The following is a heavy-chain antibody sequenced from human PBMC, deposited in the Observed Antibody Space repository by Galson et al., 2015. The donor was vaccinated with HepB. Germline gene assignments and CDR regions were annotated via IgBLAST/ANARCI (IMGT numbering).Heavy chain of an antibody. V-gene: IGHV1-69*04. Sequence: SVKVSCKASGGTFSSYAISWVRQAPGQGLEWMGRIIPILGIANYAQKFQGRVTITADKSTSTAYMELSSLRSEDTAVYYCARSRGQTRGYNWFDPWGQGTLVTVSS. CDR1: GGTFSSYA. CDR2: IIPILGIA. CDR3: ARSRGQTRGYNWFDP. J-gene: IGHJ5*02.